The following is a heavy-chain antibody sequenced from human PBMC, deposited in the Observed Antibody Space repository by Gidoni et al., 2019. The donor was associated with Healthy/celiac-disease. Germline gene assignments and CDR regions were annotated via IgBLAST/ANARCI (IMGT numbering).Heavy chain of an antibody. D-gene: IGHD3-10*01. CDR3: ARDWGLLIVLGAFDI. CDR1: GYTFPGYY. Sequence: QVQLVQSGAEVKKPGASVKVSCKASGYTFPGYYMHWVRQAPGQGLEWMGWIKPNSGGTNYAKKFQGRVTMTRDTSISTAYMELSRLRSDDTAVYYCARDWGLLIVLGAFDIWGQGTMVTVSS. V-gene: IGHV1-2*02. J-gene: IGHJ3*02. CDR2: IKPNSGGT.